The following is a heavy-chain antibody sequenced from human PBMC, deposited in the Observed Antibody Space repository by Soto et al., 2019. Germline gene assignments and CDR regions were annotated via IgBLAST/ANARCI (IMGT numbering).Heavy chain of an antibody. Sequence: EVQVVESGGGSVQPGGSLRLSCAASGFTFNSHWMHWVRQVPGNGPVLVARISNDGSETIYADSVEGRFTISRDNAKNTVYLEMNSLRVEDTAVYYCVRDRPHNWFDPWGQGTLVTVSS. CDR3: VRDRPHNWFDP. CDR1: GFTFNSHW. J-gene: IGHJ5*02. CDR2: ISNDGSET. V-gene: IGHV3-74*01.